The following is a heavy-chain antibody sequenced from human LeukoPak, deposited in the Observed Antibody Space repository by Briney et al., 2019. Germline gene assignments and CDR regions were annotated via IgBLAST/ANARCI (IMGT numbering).Heavy chain of an antibody. CDR1: GGSISSYY. V-gene: IGHV4-4*07. CDR2: IKTSGST. J-gene: IGHJ5*02. D-gene: IGHD5/OR15-5a*01. Sequence: SETLSLPCTVSGGSISSYYWRWIPQPAGKGREWIGRIKTSGSTNSNPSLKSRVTMSVDTSKNQFTLKLSSVTAADTAVYYCARDGIYDNYSPRRWFDPWGQGTMVTVSS. CDR3: ARDGIYDNYSPRRWFDP.